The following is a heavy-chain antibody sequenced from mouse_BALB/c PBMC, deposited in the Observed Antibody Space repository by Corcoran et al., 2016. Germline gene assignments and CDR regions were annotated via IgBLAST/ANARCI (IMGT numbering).Heavy chain of an antibody. J-gene: IGHJ2*01. CDR2: IYPYNDGT. D-gene: IGHD2-2*01. CDR3: VREVPGGYPFDY. Sequence: EIQLQQSGPELVKPGASVKMSCKASGYTFTSYVMQWVKQKPGQGLEWIGYIYPYNDGTKYNEKFKGKATLTSDKSSSTAYMELSSLNSEDSAVYYCVREVPGGYPFDYWGQGTTLTVSS. V-gene: IGHV1S136*01. CDR1: GYTFTSYV.